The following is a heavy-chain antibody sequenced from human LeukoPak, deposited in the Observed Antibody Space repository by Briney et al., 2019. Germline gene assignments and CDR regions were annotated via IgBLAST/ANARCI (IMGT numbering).Heavy chain of an antibody. CDR2: IKEDGNEK. D-gene: IGHD4-11*01. CDR1: GLTFSTSW. J-gene: IGHJ4*02. Sequence: PGGSLRLSCAASGLTFSTSWMSWVRQAPGQGLEWVANIKEDGNEKNYVDSVKGRFTISRDNAKNSLYLQMNSLRAEDTAVYYCARDVGYSTFADWGQGTLVTVSS. V-gene: IGHV3-7*05. CDR3: ARDVGYSTFAD.